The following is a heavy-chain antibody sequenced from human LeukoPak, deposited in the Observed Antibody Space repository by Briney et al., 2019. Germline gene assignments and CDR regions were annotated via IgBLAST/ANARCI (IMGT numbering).Heavy chain of an antibody. CDR1: GGSISSGGYS. V-gene: IGHV4-30-2*01. CDR3: ARGDYDYVWGSYRYNWFDP. Sequence: PSETLSLTCAVSGGSISSGGYSWSWIRQPPGTGLEWIGYIYHSGSTYYNPSLKSRVTISVDRSKNQFSLKLSSVTAADTAVYYCARGDYDYVWGSYRYNWFDPWGQGTLVTVSS. J-gene: IGHJ5*02. CDR2: IYHSGST. D-gene: IGHD3-16*02.